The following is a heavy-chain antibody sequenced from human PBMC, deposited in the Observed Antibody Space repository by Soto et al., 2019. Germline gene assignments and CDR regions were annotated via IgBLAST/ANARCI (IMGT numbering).Heavy chain of an antibody. CDR1: GYTLTSYG. J-gene: IGHJ4*02. CDR2: ISAYNGNT. D-gene: IGHD3-10*01. Sequence: ASVKVSCKASGYTLTSYGISWVRQAPGQGLEWMGWISAYNGNTNYAQKLQGRVTMTTDTSTSTAYMELRSLRSDDTAVYYCAREIAVVRGVIIFEYWGQGNLVTVSS. CDR3: AREIAVVRGVIIFEY. V-gene: IGHV1-18*01.